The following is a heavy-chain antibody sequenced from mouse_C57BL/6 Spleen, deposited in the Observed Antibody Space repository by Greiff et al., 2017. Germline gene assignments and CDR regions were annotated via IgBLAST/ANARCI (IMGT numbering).Heavy chain of an antibody. CDR1: GYTFTSYW. Sequence: VQLQQSGAELVRPGSSVKLSCKASGYTFTSYWMHWVKQRPIQGLEWIGNIDPSDSETHYNQKFKDKATLTVDKSSSTAYMQLSSLTSEDSAVYYCAREGDYYGLDYWGQGTTLTVSS. CDR3: AREGDYYGLDY. CDR2: IDPSDSET. V-gene: IGHV1-52*01. J-gene: IGHJ2*01. D-gene: IGHD1-1*01.